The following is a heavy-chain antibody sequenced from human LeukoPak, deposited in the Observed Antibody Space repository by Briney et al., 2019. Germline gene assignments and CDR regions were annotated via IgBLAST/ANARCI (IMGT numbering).Heavy chain of an antibody. CDR2: ISSSGSTI. J-gene: IGHJ6*03. CDR1: GFTFSNYY. V-gene: IGHV3-11*04. Sequence: PGGSLRLSCAASGFTFSNYYMSWIRQAPGKGLEWLSYISSSGSTIYYADSVKGRLTISRDNAKNSLYLHMNSLRAEGTAVYYCARDFSDPNYYFYYMDVWGKGTTVTVSS. D-gene: IGHD1-26*01. CDR3: ARDFSDPNYYFYYMDV.